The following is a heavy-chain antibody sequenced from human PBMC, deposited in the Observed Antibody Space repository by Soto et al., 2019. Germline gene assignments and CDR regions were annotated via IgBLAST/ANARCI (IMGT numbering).Heavy chain of an antibody. Sequence: PSETLSLTCTVSGASITSSYWNWIRQAPGKGLEWIGFVFHNGNTYYNPSLQGRATISLDTSKSQFSLNLNSVTAADTAVYYCARQNNFDYWGRGILVTVSS. J-gene: IGHJ4*02. CDR2: VFHNGNT. CDR3: ARQNNFDY. CDR1: GASITSSY. V-gene: IGHV4-59*08.